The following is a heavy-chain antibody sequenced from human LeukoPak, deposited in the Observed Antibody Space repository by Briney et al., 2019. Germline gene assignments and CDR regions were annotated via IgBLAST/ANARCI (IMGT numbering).Heavy chain of an antibody. CDR1: GFTFSSYE. CDR2: ISTSGGTI. D-gene: IGHD6-13*01. J-gene: IGHJ4*02. V-gene: IGHV3-48*03. Sequence: GGSLRLSCAASGFTFSSYEMNWVRQAPGKGLEWVSYISTSGGTIYYADSVKGRFSISRDNAKNSLYLQMNSLRAEDTAVYYCASSRGSWPDYFDYWGQGTLVTVSS. CDR3: ASSRGSWPDYFDY.